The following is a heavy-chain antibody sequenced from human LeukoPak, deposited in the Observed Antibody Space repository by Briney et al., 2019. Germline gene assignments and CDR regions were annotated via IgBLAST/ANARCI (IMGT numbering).Heavy chain of an antibody. J-gene: IGHJ5*02. CDR1: GYTFTGYY. CDR2: INPNSGGT. CDR3: AREASSSWPNWFDP. D-gene: IGHD6-13*01. Sequence: ASVKVSCKASGYTFTGYYMHWVRQAPGQGLEWMGWINPNSGGTNYEQKFQGRVTMTRDTSISAAYMELSRLRSDDTAVYYCAREASSSWPNWFDPWGQGTLVTVSS. V-gene: IGHV1-2*02.